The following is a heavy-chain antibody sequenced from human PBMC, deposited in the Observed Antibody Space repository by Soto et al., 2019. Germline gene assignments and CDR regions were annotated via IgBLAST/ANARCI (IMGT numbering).Heavy chain of an antibody. Sequence: EVQLVESGGGLVKPGGSLRLSCAASGFTFSSYTMNWVRQAPGKGLVWVSSSSSSSSYIYYADSVKGRFTISRDNSKNSLYLQMNSLRAEDTAVYYCARGGEYDGMFYDYYMDVWGKGTTVTVSS. J-gene: IGHJ6*03. CDR1: GFTFSSYT. CDR2: SSSSSSYI. CDR3: ARGGEYDGMFYDYYMDV. V-gene: IGHV3-21*01. D-gene: IGHD3-10*01.